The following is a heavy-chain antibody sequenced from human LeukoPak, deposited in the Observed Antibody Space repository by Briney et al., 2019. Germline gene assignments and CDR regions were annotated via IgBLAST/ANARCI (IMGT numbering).Heavy chain of an antibody. V-gene: IGHV3-74*01. CDR3: ASASSHRTAAGGDY. D-gene: IGHD6-13*01. CDR1: GFTFSTYW. Sequence: GGSLRLSCAASGFTFSTYWMHWVRQAPGKGLVWVSRINGDGGSRNYADSVKGRFTISRDNAKNTLYLQMSSLRVGDTAVYYCASASSHRTAAGGDYWGQGTLVTVST. J-gene: IGHJ4*02. CDR2: INGDGGSR.